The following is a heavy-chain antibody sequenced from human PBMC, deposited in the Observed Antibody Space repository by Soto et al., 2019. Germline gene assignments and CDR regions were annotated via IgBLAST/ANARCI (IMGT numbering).Heavy chain of an antibody. CDR1: GGSVSSGSYY. V-gene: IGHV4-61*01. J-gene: IGHJ6*03. CDR2: IYYSGST. CDR3: ARDESDYYYDSSGYYYVGYYYMDV. D-gene: IGHD3-22*01. Sequence: SETLSLTCTVSGGSVSSGSYYWSWIRQPPGKGLEWIGYIYYSGSTNYNPSLKSRVTISVDTSKNQFSLKLSSVTAADTAVYYCARDESDYYYDSSGYYYVGYYYMDVWGKGTTVTVSS.